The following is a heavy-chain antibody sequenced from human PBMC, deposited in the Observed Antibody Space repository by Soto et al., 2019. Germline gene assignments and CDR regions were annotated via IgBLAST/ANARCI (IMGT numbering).Heavy chain of an antibody. CDR3: ARGITGTTYYYYYGMEV. CDR1: GGTFSSYA. D-gene: IGHD1-7*01. Sequence: QVQLVQSGAEVKKPGSSVKVSCKASGGTFSSYAISWVRQAPGQGLEWMGGIIPIFGTANYAQKFQGRVTITADESTSTAYMELTSLRSEDTAVYYCARGITGTTYYYYYGMEVWGQGTTVIVSS. CDR2: IIPIFGTA. V-gene: IGHV1-69*12. J-gene: IGHJ6*02.